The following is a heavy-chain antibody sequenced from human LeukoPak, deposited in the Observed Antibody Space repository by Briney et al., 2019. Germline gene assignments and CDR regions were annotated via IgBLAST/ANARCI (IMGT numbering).Heavy chain of an antibody. CDR3: ATDHFRSSSSWYVDY. CDR2: VDPEDGET. Sequence: WATVKISCKVSGYTFTDYYMHWVQQAPGKGLEWMGLVDPEDGETIYAEKFQGRVTITADTSTDTAYMELSSLRSEDTAVYYCATDHFRSSSSWYVDYWGQGTLVTVSS. CDR1: GYTFTDYY. V-gene: IGHV1-69-2*01. J-gene: IGHJ4*02. D-gene: IGHD6-6*01.